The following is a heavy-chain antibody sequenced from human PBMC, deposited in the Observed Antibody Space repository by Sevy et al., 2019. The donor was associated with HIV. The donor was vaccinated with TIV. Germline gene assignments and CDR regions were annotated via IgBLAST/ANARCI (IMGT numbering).Heavy chain of an antibody. CDR1: GFFISDNF. V-gene: IGHV3-66*02. CDR2: IKTGGDT. D-gene: IGHD3-16*01. Sequence: GGSLRLSCAVSGFFISDNFMTWVRQAPGQGLDWVSLIKTGGDTHYADSVKGRFTISRDNSKNILYLQMKRLRAEATAIYYCARDLRRVGYYDTPYDYWGHGAQVTVSS. J-gene: IGHJ4*01. CDR3: ARDLRRVGYYDTPYDY.